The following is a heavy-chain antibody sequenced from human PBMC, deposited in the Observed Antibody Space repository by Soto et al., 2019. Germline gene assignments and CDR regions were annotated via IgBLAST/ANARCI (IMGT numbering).Heavy chain of an antibody. Sequence: GGSLRLSCAASGFTFSDYYMSWIRQAPGKGLEWVSYISSSGSTIYYADSVKGRFTISRDNAKNSLYLQMNSRRAEDTAVYYCARDRGYRSDWNYYYYGMDVWGQGTTVTVSS. J-gene: IGHJ6*02. CDR1: GFTFSDYY. CDR2: ISSSGSTI. V-gene: IGHV3-11*01. CDR3: ARDRGYRSDWNYYYYGMDV. D-gene: IGHD6-19*01.